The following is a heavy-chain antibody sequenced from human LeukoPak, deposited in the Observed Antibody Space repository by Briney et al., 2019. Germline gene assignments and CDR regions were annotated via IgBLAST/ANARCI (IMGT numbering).Heavy chain of an antibody. D-gene: IGHD3-10*01. V-gene: IGHV4-4*02. CDR3: ARRSYYSGAGSPPRY. J-gene: IGHJ4*02. CDR1: GGSISSSNW. CDR2: IYHSGST. Sequence: SETLSLTCAVSGGSISSSNWWRWVRQPPGKGLEWIGEIYHSGSTNYNPSLKSPVTISVDTSKNQFSLKLSSVTAADTAVYYCARRSYYSGAGSPPRYWGQGTLVTVSS.